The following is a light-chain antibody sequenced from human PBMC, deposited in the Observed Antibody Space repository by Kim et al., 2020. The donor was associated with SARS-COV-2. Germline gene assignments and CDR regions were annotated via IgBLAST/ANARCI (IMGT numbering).Light chain of an antibody. CDR2: GAS. Sequence: CPGERATLSCRASQSVSSSLAWYQQTPGQAPRLLIYGASTRATGIPARFSGNGSGTEFTLTISSLQSEDFAVYYCQQYNNWPRGTFGQGTKVDIK. V-gene: IGKV3-15*01. CDR1: QSVSSS. J-gene: IGKJ1*01. CDR3: QQYNNWPRGT.